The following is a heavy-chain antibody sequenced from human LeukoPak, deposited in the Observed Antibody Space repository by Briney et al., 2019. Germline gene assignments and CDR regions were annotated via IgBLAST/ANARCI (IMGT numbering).Heavy chain of an antibody. CDR2: ISGGSSIM. V-gene: IGHV3-48*02. CDR1: GFTFSSYS. D-gene: IGHD3-10*01. CDR3: ARGPDGSGTNAFDV. J-gene: IGHJ3*01. Sequence: GGSLRLSCAASGFTFSSYSMNWVRQAPGKGLEWVSYISGGSSIMYYADSVKGRFTISRDNAKNSLYLQMNSLRDADTAVYYCARGPDGSGTNAFDVWDQGTMVTVSS.